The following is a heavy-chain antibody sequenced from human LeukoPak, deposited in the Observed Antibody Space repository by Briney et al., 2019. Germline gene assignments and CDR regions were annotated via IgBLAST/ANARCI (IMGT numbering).Heavy chain of an antibody. J-gene: IGHJ3*02. Sequence: GGSLRLSCAASGLTFSSYAMSWVRQAPGKGLEWVSAISGSGGSTYYADSVKGRFTISRDNSKSTLYLQMNSLRAEDTAVYYCAKDLEYSSSIGAFDIWGQGTMVTVSS. CDR1: GLTFSSYA. CDR3: AKDLEYSSSIGAFDI. D-gene: IGHD6-6*01. V-gene: IGHV3-23*01. CDR2: ISGSGGST.